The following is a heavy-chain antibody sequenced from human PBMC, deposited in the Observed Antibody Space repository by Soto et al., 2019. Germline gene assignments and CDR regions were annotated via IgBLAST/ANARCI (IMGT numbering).Heavy chain of an antibody. V-gene: IGHV1-46*01. Sequence: APVKVSCKASGYTLIMYYIHWMRQAPGQGLEWMGLINPSSGSTTYAQKFQGRVTMTRDTSTSTVYMDLSSLRSEDTAVYYCARSPYSSGYYYAIDYWGQGTQVTVSS. D-gene: IGHD3-22*01. CDR2: INPSSGST. J-gene: IGHJ4*02. CDR1: GYTLIMYY. CDR3: ARSPYSSGYYYAIDY.